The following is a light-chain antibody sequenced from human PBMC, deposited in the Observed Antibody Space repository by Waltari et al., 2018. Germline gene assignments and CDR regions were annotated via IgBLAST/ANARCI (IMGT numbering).Light chain of an antibody. Sequence: DIVMTQSPASLAVSLGERATINCKSSQSILFSSYNKSFLNWYQQRPGQPPRLLLYWASTRASGVPDRISGSGSGTDFTLTISGLQTEDVAIYYCQQFYHAPQTFGQGTKVEIK. V-gene: IGKV4-1*01. CDR2: WAS. CDR1: QSILFSSYNKSF. CDR3: QQFYHAPQT. J-gene: IGKJ2*01.